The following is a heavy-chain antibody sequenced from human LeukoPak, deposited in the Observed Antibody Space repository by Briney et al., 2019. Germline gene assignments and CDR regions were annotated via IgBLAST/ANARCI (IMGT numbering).Heavy chain of an antibody. D-gene: IGHD6-19*01. CDR2: IIPIFGTA. CDR1: GGTFSSYA. V-gene: IGHV1-69*05. Sequence: SVKVSCRASGGTFSSYAISWVRQAPGQGLEWMGRIIPIFGTANYAQKFQGRVTITTDESTSTAYMELSSLRSEDTAVYYCARDQEYSSGWLPYWGQGTLVTVSS. J-gene: IGHJ4*02. CDR3: ARDQEYSSGWLPY.